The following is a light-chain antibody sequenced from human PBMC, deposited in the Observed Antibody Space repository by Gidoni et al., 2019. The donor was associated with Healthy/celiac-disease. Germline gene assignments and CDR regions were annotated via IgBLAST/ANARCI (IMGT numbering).Light chain of an antibody. CDR3: QQYDNLPLT. J-gene: IGKJ4*02. Sequence: DIQMIQPPSSLSASVGDRGTITCQANQDISNSLDWYQQKPGKAPKLLIYGASNLETGVPSRFSGSGSGTDFTFTISSLQPEDIATYYCQQYDNLPLTFGGGTKVEIK. CDR2: GAS. CDR1: QDISNS. V-gene: IGKV1-33*01.